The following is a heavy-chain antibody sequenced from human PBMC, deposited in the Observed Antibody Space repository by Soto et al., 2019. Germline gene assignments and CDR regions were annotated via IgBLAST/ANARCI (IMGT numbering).Heavy chain of an antibody. V-gene: IGHV4-39*01. J-gene: IGHJ4*02. CDR2: IYYSGST. Sequence: QLQLQESGPGLVKPSETLSLTCTVSGGSISSSSYYWGWIRQPPGKGLEWIGSIYYSGSTYYNPSLKSRVTISVDTSKNQFSLKLSSVTAADTAVYYCARQISDDPERWVQLGYFDYWGQGTLVTVSS. CDR1: GGSISSSSYY. CDR3: ARQISDDPERWVQLGYFDY. D-gene: IGHD1-1*01.